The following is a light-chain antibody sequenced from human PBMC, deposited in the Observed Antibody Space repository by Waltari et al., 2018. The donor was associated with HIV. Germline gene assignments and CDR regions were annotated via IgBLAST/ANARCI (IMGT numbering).Light chain of an antibody. V-gene: IGLV2-14*01. CDR1: SSDVGVYYY. J-gene: IGLJ2*01. Sequence: QSALTRPASVSGSPGQSITISCTATSSDVGVYYYVSGYQQHPGKAPKLMIYEVINRPSGVSNRCSGSKAGNTASLTISGLQADDEADYYGSSYTSISTLVFGGGTKLTVL. CDR3: SSYTSISTLV. CDR2: EVI.